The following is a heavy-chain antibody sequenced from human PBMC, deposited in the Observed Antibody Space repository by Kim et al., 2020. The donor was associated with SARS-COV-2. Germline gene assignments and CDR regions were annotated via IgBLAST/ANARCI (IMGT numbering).Heavy chain of an antibody. D-gene: IGHD3-22*01. J-gene: IGHJ3*02. CDR3: ARDHTYSSGYHYDAFDI. CDR2: IKGDGSVK. V-gene: IGHV3-7*01. Sequence: GGSLRLSCVASGFTFSNYWMTWVRQAPAKGLEWVANIKGDGSVKHCVDSMEGRFTISRDNAKNLLYLQINNLSAEDSAVYYCARDHTYSSGYHYDAFDIWGQGTMVTVSS. CDR1: GFTFSNYW.